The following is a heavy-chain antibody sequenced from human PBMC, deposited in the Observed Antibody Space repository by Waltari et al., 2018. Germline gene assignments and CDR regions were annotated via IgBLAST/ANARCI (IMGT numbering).Heavy chain of an antibody. CDR3: ARSSPRGYYDSSGYSHFDL. D-gene: IGHD3-22*01. CDR2: NNPNSGGT. J-gene: IGHJ2*01. V-gene: IGHV1-2*04. CDR1: GYTFTGYY. Sequence: QVQLVQSGAEVKKPGASVKVSCKASGYTFTGYYMHWVRQAPGQGLEWMGWNNPNSGGTNYAQKFQGWVTMTRDTSISTAYMELSRLRSDDTAVYYCARSSPRGYYDSSGYSHFDLWGRGTLVTVSS.